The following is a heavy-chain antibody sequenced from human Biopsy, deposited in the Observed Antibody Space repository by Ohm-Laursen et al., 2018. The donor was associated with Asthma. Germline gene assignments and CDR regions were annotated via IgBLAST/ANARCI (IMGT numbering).Heavy chain of an antibody. V-gene: IGHV4-59*01. CDR1: GGSINNFY. CDR3: ARGVDRVTGLLDHFDS. J-gene: IGHJ4*02. Sequence: GTLSLTCTVSGGSINNFYWSWIRQPPGKGLESIGHVYCSGSTNYNPSLKSRVTISIDASKNQFSLKLTSVTAADTAVYYCARGVDRVTGLLDHFDSWGQGTLVTVSS. CDR2: VYCSGST. D-gene: IGHD2-21*02.